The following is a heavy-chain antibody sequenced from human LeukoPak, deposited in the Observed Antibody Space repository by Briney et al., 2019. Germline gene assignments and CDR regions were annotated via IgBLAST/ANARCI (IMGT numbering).Heavy chain of an antibody. CDR2: IIPIFGTA. J-gene: IGHJ6*02. Sequence: SVKVSCKASGGTFSSYAISWVRQAPGQGLEWMGGIIPIFGTANYAQKFQGRVTITADESTSTAYMELSSLRSEDTAVYYCARDKGYSYGYPHYYYGMDVWGQGTTVTVSS. CDR1: GGTFSSYA. V-gene: IGHV1-69*13. CDR3: ARDKGYSYGYPHYYYGMDV. D-gene: IGHD5-18*01.